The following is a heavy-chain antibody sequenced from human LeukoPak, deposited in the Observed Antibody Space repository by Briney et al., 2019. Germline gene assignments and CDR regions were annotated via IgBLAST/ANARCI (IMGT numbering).Heavy chain of an antibody. Sequence: SETLSLTCTVSGGSISSSSYYWGWIRQPPGKGLEWIGYIYYSGSTNYNPSLKSRVTISVDTSKNQFSLKLSSVTAADTAVYYCASALYYDILTGYYTLHAEYFQHWGQGTLVTVSS. CDR3: ASALYYDILTGYYTLHAEYFQH. CDR1: GGSISSSSYY. D-gene: IGHD3-9*01. J-gene: IGHJ1*01. V-gene: IGHV4-61*05. CDR2: IYYSGST.